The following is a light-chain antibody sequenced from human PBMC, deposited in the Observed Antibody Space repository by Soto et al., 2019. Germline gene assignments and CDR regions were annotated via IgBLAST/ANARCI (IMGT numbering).Light chain of an antibody. Sequence: QSALTQPRSVSGSPGQSVTISCTGTSSDVGGYDYVSWYQQHPGKAPKLMIYDVSKRPSGVPDRLSGSKSGNTASLTISGLQAEDEADYYCCSYAGSYSFWVFGGGTKLTVL. J-gene: IGLJ3*02. CDR2: DVS. CDR1: SSDVGGYDY. V-gene: IGLV2-11*01. CDR3: CSYAGSYSFWV.